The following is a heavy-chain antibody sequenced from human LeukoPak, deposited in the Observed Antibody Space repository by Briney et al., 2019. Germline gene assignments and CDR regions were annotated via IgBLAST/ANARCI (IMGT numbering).Heavy chain of an antibody. Sequence: SETLSLTCTVSGGSIGIYYWNWIRQPAGKGLEWIGRIFTSGIANYNPSLKSRVTMSVDTSKNQFSLNLSSVTAADTAVYYCAREISGTYSNPLGYMDVWGKGTTVTVSS. J-gene: IGHJ6*03. CDR1: GGSIGIYY. CDR2: IFTSGIA. CDR3: AREISGTYSNPLGYMDV. D-gene: IGHD3-10*01. V-gene: IGHV4-4*07.